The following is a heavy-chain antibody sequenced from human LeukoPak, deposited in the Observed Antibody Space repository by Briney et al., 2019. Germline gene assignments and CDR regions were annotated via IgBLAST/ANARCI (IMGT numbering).Heavy chain of an antibody. J-gene: IGHJ4*02. Sequence: GGSLRLSCAASGFTFSTYTMYWVRHPPGKRLEWVSIIGSSGGSIHYADSVKGRFTISRDNSKNALYLQMNSLRVEDTAVYYCAIDPNWGTHSWGQGVLVTVSS. CDR2: IGSSGGSI. CDR3: AIDPNWGTHS. CDR1: GFTFSTYT. V-gene: IGHV3-23*01. D-gene: IGHD7-27*01.